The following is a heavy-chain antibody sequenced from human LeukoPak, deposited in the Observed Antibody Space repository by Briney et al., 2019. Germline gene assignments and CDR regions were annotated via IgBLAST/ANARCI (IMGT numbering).Heavy chain of an antibody. V-gene: IGHV3-23*01. J-gene: IGHJ4*02. CDR1: GFTLGSYA. CDR2: ISDSGGST. D-gene: IGHD6-19*01. CDR3: AKERGNIAVGLDY. Sequence: GGSLRLSCAASGFTLGSYAISWVRHAPGKGREWVSSISDSGGSTYYADSVKGRFTISRDFSKNTLYVKMNSLRAEDTAVYYCAKERGNIAVGLDYWGQGTLVSVSS.